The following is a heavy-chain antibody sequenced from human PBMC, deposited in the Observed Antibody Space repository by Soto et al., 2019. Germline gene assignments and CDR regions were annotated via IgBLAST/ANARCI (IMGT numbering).Heavy chain of an antibody. J-gene: IGHJ4*02. V-gene: IGHV3-30*18. D-gene: IGHD2-15*01. CDR2: ISYDGSNK. CDR1: GFTFSSYG. Sequence: GSLSLSCAASGFTFSSYGMHWVRQAPGKGLEWVAVISYDGSNKYYADSVKGRFTISRDNSKNTLYLQMNSLRAEDTAVYYCAKDRQYCSGGSCLNYFDYWGQGTLVTVSS. CDR3: AKDRQYCSGGSCLNYFDY.